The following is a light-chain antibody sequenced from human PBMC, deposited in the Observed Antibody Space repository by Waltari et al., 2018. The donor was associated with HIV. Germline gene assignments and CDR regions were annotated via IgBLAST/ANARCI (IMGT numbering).Light chain of an antibody. V-gene: IGKV1-17*01. CDR1: QDTQNE. Sequence: DIQMTQSPSSLSASVGDRVTITCRASQDTQNELGWYQQKPGKAPKRLIYAATSLQRGVPSRFSGSRSGTEFTLTISRLQPEDFATYYCLQHSTYPWTFGQGTKVEIK. CDR3: LQHSTYPWT. J-gene: IGKJ1*01. CDR2: AAT.